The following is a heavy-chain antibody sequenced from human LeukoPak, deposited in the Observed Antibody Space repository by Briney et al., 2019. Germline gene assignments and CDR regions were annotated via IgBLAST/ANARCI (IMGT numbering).Heavy chain of an antibody. Sequence: PGASVTVSCKASGYTFSGYYMHWVRQAPGHGPEWMGWVNPDTHGTYYAQRVRDRVTMTGASSIGTAYMELTRLKSDDTAMYYCVRIGDYYDSSGYYPFKYWGQGSLVTVSS. J-gene: IGHJ4*02. D-gene: IGHD3-22*01. V-gene: IGHV1-2*02. CDR2: VNPDTHGT. CDR1: GYTFSGYY. CDR3: VRIGDYYDSSGYYPFKY.